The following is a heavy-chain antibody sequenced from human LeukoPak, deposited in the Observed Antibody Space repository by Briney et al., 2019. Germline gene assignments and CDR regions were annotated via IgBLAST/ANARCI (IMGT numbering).Heavy chain of an antibody. J-gene: IGHJ4*02. CDR3: ARGQAGYNPAFDY. V-gene: IGHV3-74*01. CDR2: ISSDGSST. Sequence: GGSLRLSCAASGFTFSSYWMHWVRQAPGKGLVWVSCISSDGSSTNYADSVKGRFTISRDNAKNTLYLQMNSLRAEDTAVYYCARGQAGYNPAFDYWGQGTLVTVSS. D-gene: IGHD5-24*01. CDR1: GFTFSSYW.